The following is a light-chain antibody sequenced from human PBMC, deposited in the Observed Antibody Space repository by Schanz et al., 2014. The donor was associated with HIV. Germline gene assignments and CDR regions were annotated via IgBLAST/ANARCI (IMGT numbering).Light chain of an antibody. J-gene: IGKJ2*01. Sequence: DIQMTQSPSTLSASVGERVTITCRASQSINRWLAWYQQKPGRAPKLLIYKTSALESGVPSRFSGSGSGTEFTLTISSLQPDDFATYFCLHYNDFASTFGQGTKLEIK. CDR3: LHYNDFAST. CDR1: QSINRW. CDR2: KTS. V-gene: IGKV1-5*03.